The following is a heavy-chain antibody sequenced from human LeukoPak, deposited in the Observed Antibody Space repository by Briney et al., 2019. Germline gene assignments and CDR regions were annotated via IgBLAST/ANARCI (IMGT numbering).Heavy chain of an antibody. J-gene: IGHJ4*02. CDR3: ARRYCSGGSCHYDFDY. V-gene: IGHV5-51*01. Sequence: GESLKISCKGSGYSFTSYWIGWVRQMPGKGLEWMGIIYPSDSDTRYSPSFQGQVTISADKSISTAYLQWSSLKASDSAMYYCARRYCSGGSCHYDFDYWGQGTLVTVSS. D-gene: IGHD2-15*01. CDR2: IYPSDSDT. CDR1: GYSFTSYW.